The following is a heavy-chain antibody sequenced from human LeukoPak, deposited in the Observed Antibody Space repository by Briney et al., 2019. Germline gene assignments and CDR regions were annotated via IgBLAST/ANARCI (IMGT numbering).Heavy chain of an antibody. Sequence: GGSLRLSCAASGFTFRDYAMTWVRQAPGKGLEWVSVISGTSGSTYDADSVKGRFTISRDNSKNTLYLQMNSLRAEDTAVYYCARGGRRTALDSWGQGTLVTVSS. CDR1: GFTFRDYA. CDR3: ARGGRRTALDS. J-gene: IGHJ4*02. CDR2: ISGTSGST. V-gene: IGHV3-23*01. D-gene: IGHD1-14*01.